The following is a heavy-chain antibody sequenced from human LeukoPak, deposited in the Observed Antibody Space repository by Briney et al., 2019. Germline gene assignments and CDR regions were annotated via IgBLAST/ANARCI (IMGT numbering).Heavy chain of an antibody. CDR3: ARFIFDWLFAASNYFDY. D-gene: IGHD3-9*01. CDR2: ISAYNGNT. V-gene: IGHV1-18*01. CDR1: GYTFTSYG. J-gene: IGHJ4*02. Sequence: ASVKVSCKASGYTFTSYGISWVRHAPGQGLEWMAWISAYNGNTNYAQKLQGRVTMTTDTSTSTAYMELRSLRSDDTAVYYCARFIFDWLFAASNYFDYWGQGTLVTVSS.